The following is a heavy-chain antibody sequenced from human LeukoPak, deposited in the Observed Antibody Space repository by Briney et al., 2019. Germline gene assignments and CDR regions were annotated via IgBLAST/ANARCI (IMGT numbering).Heavy chain of an antibody. Sequence: GGSLRLSCAASGFTFSSYEMNWVRQAPGKGLEWVSYISSSGSTIYYADSVKGRFTISRDNSKNTLYLQMNSLRAEDTALYYCARSDDYNSRNVFNYWGQGTLVTVSS. CDR3: ARSDDYNSRNVFNY. V-gene: IGHV3-48*03. J-gene: IGHJ4*02. CDR2: ISSSGSTI. CDR1: GFTFSSYE. D-gene: IGHD5-24*01.